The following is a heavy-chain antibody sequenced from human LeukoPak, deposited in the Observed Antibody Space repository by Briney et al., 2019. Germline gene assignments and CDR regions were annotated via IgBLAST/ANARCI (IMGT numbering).Heavy chain of an antibody. D-gene: IGHD3-10*01. CDR1: GFTFSDYY. J-gene: IGHJ4*02. CDR2: MSGSGSTI. V-gene: IGHV3-11*01. Sequence: GGSLRLSCAASGFTFSDYYMSWLRQAPGKGLEWISYMSGSGSTIYYADSVKGRFTVSRDNAKHSLYLQMNSLGAEDTAVYYCARFGGGLDHWGQGTLVTVSP. CDR3: ARFGGGLDH.